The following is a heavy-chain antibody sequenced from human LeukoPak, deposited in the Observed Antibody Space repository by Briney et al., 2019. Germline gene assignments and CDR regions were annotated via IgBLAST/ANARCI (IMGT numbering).Heavy chain of an antibody. CDR3: WDGSGHAFDI. J-gene: IGHJ3*02. CDR2: IWYDGSDK. V-gene: IGHV3-33*01. Sequence: GGSLTLACAASGFTFSSYGMHWVRQAPGKGLEWVAVIWYDGSDKYYADSVKGRFTISRDNSKNTLYLQMNSLGAVDTAVYYCWDGSGHAFDIWGQGTMVTVSS. CDR1: GFTFSSYG. D-gene: IGHD3-10*01.